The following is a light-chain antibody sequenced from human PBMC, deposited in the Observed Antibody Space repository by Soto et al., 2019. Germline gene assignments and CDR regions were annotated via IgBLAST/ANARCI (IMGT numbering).Light chain of an antibody. CDR1: QSVSSN. V-gene: IGKV3-15*01. CDR3: QQHNDWPQWT. CDR2: GAS. J-gene: IGKJ1*01. Sequence: EIVMTQSPATLSVSPGERATLSCRASQSVSSNLAWYQQKPGQAPRLLIYGASTRATGIPARFSGSGSGTEFNLTTLSLQSEDFAVYYCQQHNDWPQWTFGQGTKVEIK.